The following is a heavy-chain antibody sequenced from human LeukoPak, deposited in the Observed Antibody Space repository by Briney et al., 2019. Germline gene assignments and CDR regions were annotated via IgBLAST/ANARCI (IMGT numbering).Heavy chain of an antibody. CDR3: ARDRPYSGSYQRPYYYYYMDV. D-gene: IGHD1-26*01. J-gene: IGHJ6*03. CDR1: GGSISSYY. CDR2: IYTSGST. Sequence: SETLSLTCTVSGGSISSYYWSWIRQPAGKGLEWIGRIYTSGSTNYNPSLKSRVTISVDTSKNQFSLKLSSVTAADTAVYYCARDRPYSGSYQRPYYYYYMDVWGKGTTVTISS. V-gene: IGHV4-4*07.